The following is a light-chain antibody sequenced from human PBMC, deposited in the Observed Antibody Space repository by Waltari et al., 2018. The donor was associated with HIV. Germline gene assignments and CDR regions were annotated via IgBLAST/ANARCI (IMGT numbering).Light chain of an antibody. J-gene: IGKJ2*01. CDR3: QQYNNWPPEYT. CDR1: QSVTSN. CDR2: GAS. Sequence: EIVMTQSPATLSVSPGERATLSCRASQSVTSNLAWYQQKPGQAPRLLFYGASTRAAGIPARFSGSGSGTEFTLTISSLQSEDSAVYYCQQYNNWPPEYTFGQGTKVEI. V-gene: IGKV3-15*01.